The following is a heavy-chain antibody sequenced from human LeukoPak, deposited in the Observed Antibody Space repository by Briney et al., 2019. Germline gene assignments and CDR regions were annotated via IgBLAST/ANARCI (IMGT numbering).Heavy chain of an antibody. CDR3: ARDEGGPYGLNFDY. CDR2: IIPIFGTA. J-gene: IGHJ4*02. Sequence: PVKVSCKASGGTLSSYAISWVRQAPGQGLEWMGGIIPIFGTANYAQKFQGRVTITADESTNTAYMELSSLRSEDTAVYYCARDEGGPYGLNFDYWGQGTLVTVSS. V-gene: IGHV1-69*13. CDR1: GGTLSSYA. D-gene: IGHD3-10*01.